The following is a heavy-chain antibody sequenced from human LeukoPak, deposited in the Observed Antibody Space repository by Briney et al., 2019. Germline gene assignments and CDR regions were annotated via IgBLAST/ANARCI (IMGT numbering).Heavy chain of an antibody. Sequence: PGGSLRLSCGASGFTFSSYWMTWVRQAPGKGLEWVANIKQDGSEKNYVDSVKGRFTISRDNAKNSLYLQMNSLRAEDTAVYYCARDFGYSYGYWFGYWGQGTLVTVSS. CDR2: IKQDGSEK. CDR3: ARDFGYSYGYWFGY. D-gene: IGHD5-18*01. V-gene: IGHV3-7*01. CDR1: GFTFSSYW. J-gene: IGHJ4*02.